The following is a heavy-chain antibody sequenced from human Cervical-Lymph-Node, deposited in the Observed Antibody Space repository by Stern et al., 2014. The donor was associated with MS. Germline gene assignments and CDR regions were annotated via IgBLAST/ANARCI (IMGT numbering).Heavy chain of an antibody. D-gene: IGHD2/OR15-2a*01. V-gene: IGHV1-69*01. CDR3: ARGGRDYFYYYYGMDV. CDR2: IIPLFGTT. J-gene: IGHJ6*02. Sequence: QVQLVQSGAEVKKPGSSVKVSCKDSGGTFTRHAFGWVRQAPGQGLEWMGGIIPLFGTTDYAQKFQARVTITADESTSTVYMELSSLRSEDTAVYYCARGGRDYFYYYYGMDVWGQGTTVTVSS. CDR1: GGTFTRHA.